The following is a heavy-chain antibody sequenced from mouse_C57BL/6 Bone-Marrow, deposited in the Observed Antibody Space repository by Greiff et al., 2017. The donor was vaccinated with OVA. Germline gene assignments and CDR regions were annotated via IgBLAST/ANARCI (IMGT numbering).Heavy chain of an antibody. J-gene: IGHJ1*03. CDR2: INYDGSST. D-gene: IGHD1-1*01. CDR1: GFTFSDYY. CDR3: ARDPLYGSYWYFDV. V-gene: IGHV5-16*01. Sequence: EVQLVESEGGLVQPGSSMKLSCTASGFTFSDYYMAWVRQVPEKGLEWVANINYDGSSTYYLDSLKSRFIISRDNAKNILYLQMSSLKSEDTATYYCARDPLYGSYWYFDVWGTGTTVTVSS.